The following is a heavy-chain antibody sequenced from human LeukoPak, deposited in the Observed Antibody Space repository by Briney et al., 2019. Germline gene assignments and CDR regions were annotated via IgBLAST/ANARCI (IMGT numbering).Heavy chain of an antibody. CDR2: IWYDGSNK. J-gene: IGHJ4*02. CDR1: GFTFSSYG. CDR3: AKDQGSHRESDY. V-gene: IGHV3-33*06. D-gene: IGHD3-16*02. Sequence: GGSLRLSCATSGFTFSSYGMHWVRQAPGKGLEWVAVIWYDGSNKYYADSVKGRFTISRDNSKNTLYLQMNSLRVEDTAIYYCAKDQGSHRESDYWGQGTLVTVSS.